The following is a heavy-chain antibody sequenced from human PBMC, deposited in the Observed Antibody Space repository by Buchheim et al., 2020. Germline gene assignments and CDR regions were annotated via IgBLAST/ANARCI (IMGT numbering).Heavy chain of an antibody. CDR3: AGDISMWYSSFFNWFDP. Sequence: QVQLVQSGAEVKKPGASVKVSCKASGYTFTSYAMHWVRQAPGQRLEWMGWINAGNGNTKYSQKFQGRVTITRDTSASTAYMELSSLRSEDTAVYYCAGDISMWYSSFFNWFDPWGQGTL. CDR2: INAGNGNT. V-gene: IGHV1-3*01. D-gene: IGHD6-13*01. CDR1: GYTFTSYA. J-gene: IGHJ5*02.